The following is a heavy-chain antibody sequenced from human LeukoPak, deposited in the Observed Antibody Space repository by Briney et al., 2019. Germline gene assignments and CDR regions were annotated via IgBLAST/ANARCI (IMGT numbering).Heavy chain of an antibody. V-gene: IGHV1-18*01. J-gene: IGHJ6*02. CDR1: GYTFTSYG. CDR3: ARALPPIGDYSPEYYYYGMDV. D-gene: IGHD4-17*01. Sequence: GASVKVSCKASGYTFTSYGISWVRQAPGQGLEWMGWISAYNGNTNYAQKLQGRVTMTTDTSTSTAYMELRSLRSDDTAVYYCARALPPIGDYSPEYYYYGMDVWGQGTTVTVSS. CDR2: ISAYNGNT.